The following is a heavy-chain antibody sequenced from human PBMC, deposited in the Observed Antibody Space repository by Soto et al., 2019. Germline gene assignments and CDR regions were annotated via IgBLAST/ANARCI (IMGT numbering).Heavy chain of an antibody. J-gene: IGHJ4*02. CDR2: INHSGST. CDR3: ERGSVDYNFWSGYYSRFYYFDF. D-gene: IGHD3-3*01. CDR1: GGSFSGYY. Sequence: QVHLQQWGAGLLKSSETLSLTCAVYGGSFSGYYWSWIRQPPGKGLEWIGEINHSGSTNYNPSLKSRVTISGHTSKNQFSLNLTSMTAADTAVYYCERGSVDYNFWSGYYSRFYYFDFWGQGTLVTVSS. V-gene: IGHV4-34*01.